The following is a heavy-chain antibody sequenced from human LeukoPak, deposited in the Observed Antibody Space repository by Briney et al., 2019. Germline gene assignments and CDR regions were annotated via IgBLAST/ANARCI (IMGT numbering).Heavy chain of an antibody. CDR3: AREKVRQSGMDV. CDR1: GYTFTGYY. CDR2: INPNSGGT. D-gene: IGHD2-2*01. J-gene: IGHJ6*02. Sequence: GASVKVSRKASGYTFTGYYMHWVRQAPGQGLEWMGRINPNSGGTNYAQKFQGRVTMTRDTSISTAYMELSRLRSDDTAVYYCAREKVRQSGMDVWGQGTTVTVSS. V-gene: IGHV1-2*06.